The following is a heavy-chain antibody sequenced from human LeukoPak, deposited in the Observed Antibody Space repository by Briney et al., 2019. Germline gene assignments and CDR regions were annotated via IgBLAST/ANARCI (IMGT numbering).Heavy chain of an antibody. CDR3: ASVCSGTSCHFDY. Sequence: GGSLRLSCAASRFTFSSYWMSWVRQAPGKGLEWVATIWSDGSNKYYADSVKGRFTISRDNSKNTLYLQMNSLRAEDTAVYYCASVCSGTSCHFDYWGQGTLVTVSS. J-gene: IGHJ4*02. CDR2: IWSDGSNK. D-gene: IGHD2-2*01. V-gene: IGHV3-33*08. CDR1: RFTFSSYW.